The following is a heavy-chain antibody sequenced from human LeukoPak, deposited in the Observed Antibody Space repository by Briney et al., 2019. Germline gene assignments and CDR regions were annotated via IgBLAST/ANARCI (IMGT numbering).Heavy chain of an antibody. CDR3: ARDTIVVVPAAGRYYYYGMDI. J-gene: IGHJ6*02. Sequence: PGGSVTLFCAASSFTFSSYEMNWLPQAPGKALEWVLYIRSSGITIDYADSVKGRFTISRDKAKNSLYLQMNSLRAEDTAVYYCARDTIVVVPAAGRYYYYGMDIWGQGTMVSVSS. D-gene: IGHD2-2*01. V-gene: IGHV3-48*03. CDR1: SFTFSSYE. CDR2: IRSSGITI.